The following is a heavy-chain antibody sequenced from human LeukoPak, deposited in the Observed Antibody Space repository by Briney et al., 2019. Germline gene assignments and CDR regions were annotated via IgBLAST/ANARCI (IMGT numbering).Heavy chain of an antibody. CDR1: GFTFSSYE. CDR2: ISSSGSTI. V-gene: IGHV3-48*03. J-gene: IGHJ4*02. Sequence: GGSLRLSCAASGFTFSSYEMNWVRQAPGKGLEWVSYISSSGSTIYYADSVKGRFTISRDNAKNSLYLQMNSLRAEDTAVYYCARDGGPLYCSGGSCSVDYWGQGTLVTVSS. D-gene: IGHD2-15*01. CDR3: ARDGGPLYCSGGSCSVDY.